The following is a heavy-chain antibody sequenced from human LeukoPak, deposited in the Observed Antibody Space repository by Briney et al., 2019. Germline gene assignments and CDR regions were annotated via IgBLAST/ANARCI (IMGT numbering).Heavy chain of an antibody. Sequence: SETLSLTCTVSGGSISSSNYYWVWIRQPTGKGLEWVGSIYYSGSTYYNPSLKSRVTISVDTSKNQFSLKLSSVTAADTAVYYCALRYFDRDYWGQGTLVTVSS. CDR1: GGSISSSNYY. CDR3: ALRYFDRDY. CDR2: IYYSGST. D-gene: IGHD3-9*01. J-gene: IGHJ4*02. V-gene: IGHV4-39*01.